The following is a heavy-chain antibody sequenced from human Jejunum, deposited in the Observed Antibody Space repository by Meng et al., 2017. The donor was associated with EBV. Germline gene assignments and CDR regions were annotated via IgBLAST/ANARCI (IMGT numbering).Heavy chain of an antibody. CDR3: TRAGSYRHDY. J-gene: IGHJ4*02. CDR2: INTDGSTT. Sequence: EGQLVGPGGGLVQPGGSLSLSCETSGFTFSDYWMHWVRQAPGKGLVWVSRINTDGSTTNYADSVKGRFTISRDNAENTLFLQMNSLKAEDTAVYYCTRAGSYRHDYWGQGTLVTVSS. D-gene: IGHD6-25*01. V-gene: IGHV3-74*01. CDR1: GFTFSDYW.